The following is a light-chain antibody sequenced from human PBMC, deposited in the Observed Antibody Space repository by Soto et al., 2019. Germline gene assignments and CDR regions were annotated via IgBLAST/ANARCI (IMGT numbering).Light chain of an antibody. CDR2: EVS. CDR1: SSXXGGYNY. J-gene: IGLJ1*01. CDR3: SSYAGSNNV. Sequence: QSVLTQPPSASGSPGQSVTISCTGTSSXXGGYNYVSWXQXXPXKAPKLMIYEVSKRPSGVPDRFSGSKSGNTASLTVSGLQAEDEADYYCSSYAGSNNVXGXXTKLTVL. V-gene: IGLV2-8*01.